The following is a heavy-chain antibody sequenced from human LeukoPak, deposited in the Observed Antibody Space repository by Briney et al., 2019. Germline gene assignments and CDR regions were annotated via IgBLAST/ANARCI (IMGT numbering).Heavy chain of an antibody. CDR3: ARTMYSSSWTYYYYYGMDV. D-gene: IGHD6-13*01. J-gene: IGHJ6*02. V-gene: IGHV3-33*01. CDR2: IWYDGSNK. Sequence: GGSLRLSCAASGFTFSSYGMHWVRQAPGKGLEWVAVIWYDGSNKYYADSVKGRFTIPRDNSKNTLYLQMNSLRAEDTAVYYCARTMYSSSWTYYYYYGMDVWGQGTTVTVSS. CDR1: GFTFSSYG.